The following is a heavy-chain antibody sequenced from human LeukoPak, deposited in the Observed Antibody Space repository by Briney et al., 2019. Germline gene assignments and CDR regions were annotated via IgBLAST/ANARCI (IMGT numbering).Heavy chain of an antibody. CDR2: MTGPADTT. J-gene: IGHJ4*02. Sequence: TGRTLRLSCAASGFNFNNCAMSWVLHAPGKGLEWLSAMTGPADTTYYAESVKGRFTISRDYTKSMVFLQMNSLRVEDTAIYYCAKGAEIDHWGQGTLVTVSS. V-gene: IGHV3-23*01. CDR3: AKGAEIDH. CDR1: GFNFNNCA.